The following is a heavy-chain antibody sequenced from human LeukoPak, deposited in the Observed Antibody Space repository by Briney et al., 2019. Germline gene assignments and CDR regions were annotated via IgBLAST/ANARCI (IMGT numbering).Heavy chain of an antibody. D-gene: IGHD3-9*01. CDR3: ARHLPDCDILTGYPVGWFDP. V-gene: IGHV4-39*01. J-gene: IGHJ5*02. CDR1: GGSISSSSYY. CDR2: IYYSGST. Sequence: PSETLSLTCTVSGGSISSSSYYWGWIRQPPGKGLGWIGSIYYSGSTYYNPSLNSRVTLSVDTSKNQFSLKLNSVAAADTAVYYCARHLPDCDILTGYPVGWFDPWGQGTLVTVSS.